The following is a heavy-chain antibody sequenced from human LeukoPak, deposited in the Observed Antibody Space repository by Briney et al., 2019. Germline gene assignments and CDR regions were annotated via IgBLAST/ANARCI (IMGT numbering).Heavy chain of an antibody. V-gene: IGHV6-1*01. CDR2: TYYRSKWYN. CDR1: GDSVSSNSAA. J-gene: IGHJ6*03. CDR3: AREAYSSSYYYYYYMDV. Sequence: SQTLSLTCAISGDSVSSNSAAWNWIRQSPSRGLEWLGRTYYRSKWYNDYAVSVKSRITINPDTSKNQFSLQLNSVTPEDTAVYYCAREAYSSSYYYYYYMDVWGKGTTVTVSS. D-gene: IGHD6-13*01.